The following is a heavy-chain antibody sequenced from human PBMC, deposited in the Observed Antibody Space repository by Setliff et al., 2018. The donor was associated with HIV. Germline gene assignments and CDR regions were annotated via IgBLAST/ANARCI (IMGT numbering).Heavy chain of an antibody. J-gene: IGHJ3*02. Sequence: SVKVSCKASGGTFSSYAISWVRQAPGQGLEWMGGIIPIFGTANYAQKFQGRVTITADESTSTAYMELSSLRSEDTAVYYCARMISIEMATRDDAFDIWGQGTMVT. CDR2: IIPIFGTA. CDR3: ARMISIEMATRDDAFDI. CDR1: GGTFSSYA. V-gene: IGHV1-69*13. D-gene: IGHD5-12*01.